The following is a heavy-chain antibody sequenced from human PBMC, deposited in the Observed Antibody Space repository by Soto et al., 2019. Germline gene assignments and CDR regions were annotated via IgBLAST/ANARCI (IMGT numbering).Heavy chain of an antibody. J-gene: IGHJ4*02. CDR1: GGSFSGYY. V-gene: IGHV4-34*01. Sequence: SETLSLTCAVYGGSFSGYYWSWIRQPPGKGLEWIGEINHSGSTNYNPSLKSRVTISLDKSENQFSLKVTSLTAADTAVYYCASRDPGTSVDYWGQGTLVTLSS. D-gene: IGHD1-7*01. CDR2: INHSGST. CDR3: ASRDPGTSVDY.